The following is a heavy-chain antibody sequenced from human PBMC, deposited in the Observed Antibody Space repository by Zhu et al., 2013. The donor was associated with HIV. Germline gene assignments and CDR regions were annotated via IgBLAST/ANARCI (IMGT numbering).Heavy chain of an antibody. CDR2: FDPEDGET. J-gene: IGHJ6*02. CDR3: ATGSDSSSWYSRSLNYYYYGMDV. D-gene: IGHD6-13*01. Sequence: QVQLVQSGAEVKKPGASVKVSCKVSGYTLTELSMHWVRQAPGKGLEWMGGFDPEDGETIYAQKFQGRVTMTEDTSTDTAYMELSSLRSEDTAVYYCATGSDSSSWYSRSLNYYYYGMDVWGQGTTVTVSS. V-gene: IGHV1-24*01. CDR1: GYTLTELS.